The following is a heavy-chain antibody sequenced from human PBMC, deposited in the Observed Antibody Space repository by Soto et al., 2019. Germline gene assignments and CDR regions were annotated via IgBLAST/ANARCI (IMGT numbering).Heavy chain of an antibody. V-gene: IGHV5-51*01. CDR2: IYPGNSDI. CDR3: VRLREMATLDWYFDL. D-gene: IGHD5-12*01. J-gene: IGHJ2*01. Sequence: PGESLKISCKGSGYSFTNYWIGWVRQMPGKGLEWMGLIYPGNSDIKYSPSFQGQVTISADRSISTAYLLWSSLKASDTAMYYCVRLREMATLDWYFDLWGRGTLVTVSS. CDR1: GYSFTNYW.